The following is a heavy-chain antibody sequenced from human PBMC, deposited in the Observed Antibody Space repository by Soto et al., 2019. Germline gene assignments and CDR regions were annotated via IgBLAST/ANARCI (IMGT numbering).Heavy chain of an antibody. Sequence: QVQLVESGGGVVQPGRSLRLSCAASGLIFSSYAMHWVRQAPGKGLEWVAVIWYDGSNKYYADSVKGRFTISRDNSKNTLYLQMNSLRADDTAVYYCATHWGVTTAWYFDLWGRGTLVTVSS. CDR2: IWYDGSNK. V-gene: IGHV3-33*01. D-gene: IGHD4-17*01. CDR3: ATHWGVTTAWYFDL. CDR1: GLIFSSYA. J-gene: IGHJ2*01.